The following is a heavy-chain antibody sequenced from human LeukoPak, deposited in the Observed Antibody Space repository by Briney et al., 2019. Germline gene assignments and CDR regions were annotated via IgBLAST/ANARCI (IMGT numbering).Heavy chain of an antibody. CDR2: SGGST. Sequence: SGGSTYYADSVRGRFTISRDNSKNTLYLQMNSLRAEDTAGYYCACQRRASYDSIGYSPDDYSGQGTLVTAS. V-gene: IGHV3-66*04. D-gene: IGHD3-22*01. CDR3: ACQRRASYDSIGYSPDDY. J-gene: IGHJ4*02.